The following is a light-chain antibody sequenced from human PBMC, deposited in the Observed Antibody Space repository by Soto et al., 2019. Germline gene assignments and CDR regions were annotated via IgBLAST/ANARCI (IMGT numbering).Light chain of an antibody. Sequence: EIVMTQSPATLSVSPGERATLSCRASQSVSTNLVWYQQKPGQAPRLLIYGASTRATGVPGRFSGTWAGTDFPLIISSLPYEDSAVYYCQQYNHRWTFGQGTKGEI. CDR1: QSVSTN. J-gene: IGKJ1*01. CDR2: GAS. V-gene: IGKV3-15*01. CDR3: QQYNHRWT.